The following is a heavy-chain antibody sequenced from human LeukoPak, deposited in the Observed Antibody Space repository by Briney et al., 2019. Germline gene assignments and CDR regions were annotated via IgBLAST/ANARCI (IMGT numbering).Heavy chain of an antibody. D-gene: IGHD2-2*02. Sequence: GGSLRLPCAASGFTFSHYTMHWVRQTPDKGLEWVALISDDGGAKYNADSVKGRFTISRDNSRNSVFLQMNSLTYEDTAVYYCAKADCGSTGCYTLDFWGQGTLVTVSS. CDR3: AKADCGSTGCYTLDF. V-gene: IGHV3-30-3*01. CDR2: ISDDGGAK. J-gene: IGHJ4*02. CDR1: GFTFSHYT.